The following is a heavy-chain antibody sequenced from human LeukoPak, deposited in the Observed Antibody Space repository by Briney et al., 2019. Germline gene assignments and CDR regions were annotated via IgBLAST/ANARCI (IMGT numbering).Heavy chain of an antibody. CDR3: ARHRGYYGSGSKVDY. CDR2: IYYSGST. CDR1: GGFISSSTHY. D-gene: IGHD3-10*01. J-gene: IGHJ4*02. Sequence: SETLSLTCTVSGGFISSSTHYWGWIRQPPRKGPEWIGSIYYSGSTYYNPSLKSRVTISVDTSKNHFSLNLTSVTAADTAVYYCARHRGYYGSGSKVDYWGQGSLVTVSS. V-gene: IGHV4-39*01.